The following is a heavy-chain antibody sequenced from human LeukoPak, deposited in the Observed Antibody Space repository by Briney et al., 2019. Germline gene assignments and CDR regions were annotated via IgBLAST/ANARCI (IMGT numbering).Heavy chain of an antibody. CDR3: TTDALVVVVAAT. CDR2: IKSKTDGGTT. Sequence: PGGSLRLSYAASGFTFSNAWMSWVRQAPGKGLEWVGRIKSKTDGGTTDYAAPVKGRFTISRDDSKNTLYLQMNSLKTEDTAVYYCTTDALVVVVAATWGQGTLVTVSS. J-gene: IGHJ5*02. D-gene: IGHD2-15*01. V-gene: IGHV3-15*01. CDR1: GFTFSNAW.